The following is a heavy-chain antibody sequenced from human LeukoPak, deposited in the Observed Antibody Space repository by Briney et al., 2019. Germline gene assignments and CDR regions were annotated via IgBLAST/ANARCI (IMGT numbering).Heavy chain of an antibody. D-gene: IGHD3-9*01. V-gene: IGHV3-21*01. J-gene: IGHJ3*02. CDR3: ARDCRRYFDWPPCDAFDI. CDR1: GFTFSSYS. Sequence: PGGSLRLSCAASGFTFSSYSMNWVRQAPGKGLEWVSSISSSSSYIYYADSVKGRFTISRDNAKNSLYLQMNSLRAEDTAVCYCARDCRRYFDWPPCDAFDIWGQGTMVTVSS. CDR2: ISSSSSYI.